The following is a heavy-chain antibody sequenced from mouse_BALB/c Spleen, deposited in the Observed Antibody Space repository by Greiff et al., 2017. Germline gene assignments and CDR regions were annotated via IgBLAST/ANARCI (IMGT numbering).Heavy chain of an antibody. D-gene: IGHD2-4*01. CDR3: ARAGDYDEPWFAY. J-gene: IGHJ3*01. CDR1: GYTFTSYW. V-gene: IGHV1-87*01. Sequence: QVQLKESGAELARPGASVKLSCKASGYTFTSYWMQWVKQRPGQGLEWIGAIYPGDGDTRYTQKFKGKATLTADKSSSTAYMQLSSLASEDSAVYYCARAGDYDEPWFAYWGQGTLVTVSA. CDR2: IYPGDGDT.